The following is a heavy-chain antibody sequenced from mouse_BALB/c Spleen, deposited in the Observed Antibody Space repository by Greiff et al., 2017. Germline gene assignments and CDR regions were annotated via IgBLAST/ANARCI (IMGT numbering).Heavy chain of an antibody. V-gene: IGHV2-6-7*01. D-gene: IGHD2-10*02. Sequence: VMLVESGPGLVAPSQSLSITCTVSGFSLTGYGVNWVRQPPGKGLEWLGMIWGDGSTDYNSALKSRLSISKDNSKSQVFLKMNSLQTDDTARYYCARAPYGNFWYFDVWGAGTTVTVSS. J-gene: IGHJ1*01. CDR1: GFSLTGYG. CDR3: ARAPYGNFWYFDV. CDR2: IWGDGST.